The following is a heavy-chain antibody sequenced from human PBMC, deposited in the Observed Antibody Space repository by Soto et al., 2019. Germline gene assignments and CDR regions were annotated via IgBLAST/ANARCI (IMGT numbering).Heavy chain of an antibody. CDR1: GFTFSSYG. V-gene: IGHV3-33*01. CDR2: IWYDGSNK. CDR3: ARGEAAYYDFWSGEIYFDY. D-gene: IGHD3-3*01. J-gene: IGHJ4*02. Sequence: GGSLRLSCAASGFTFSSYGMHWVRQAPGKGLEWVAVIWYDGSNKYYADSVKGRFTISRDNSKNTLYLQMNSLRAEDTAVYYCARGEAAYYDFWSGEIYFDYWGQGTLVTVSS.